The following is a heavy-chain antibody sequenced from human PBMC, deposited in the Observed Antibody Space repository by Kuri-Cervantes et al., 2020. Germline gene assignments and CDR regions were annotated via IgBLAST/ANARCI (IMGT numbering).Heavy chain of an antibody. D-gene: IGHD4-23*01. J-gene: IGHJ4*02. CDR2: ISYDGSNK. CDR3: ARAVVTHFDY. CDR1: GFTFSSYW. Sequence: GGSLRLSCAASGFTFSSYWMHWVRQAPGKGLEWVAVISYDGSNKYYADSVKGRFTISRDNSKNTLYLQMNSLRAEDTAVYYCARAVVTHFDYWGQGTLVTVSS. V-gene: IGHV3-30-3*01.